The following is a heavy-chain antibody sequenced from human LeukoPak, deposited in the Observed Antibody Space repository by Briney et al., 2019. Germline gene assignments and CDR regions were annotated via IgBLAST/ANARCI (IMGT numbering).Heavy chain of an antibody. CDR1: GGSISSYY. V-gene: IGHV4-38-2*02. CDR3: ARVPPNLYYFDY. J-gene: IGHJ4*02. Sequence: PSETLSLTCTVSGGSISSYYWNWIRQPPGKGLEWIGSIYHSGSTYYNPSLKSRVTISVDTSKNQFSLKLSSVTAADTAVYYCARVPPNLYYFDYWGQGTLVTVSS. CDR2: IYHSGST.